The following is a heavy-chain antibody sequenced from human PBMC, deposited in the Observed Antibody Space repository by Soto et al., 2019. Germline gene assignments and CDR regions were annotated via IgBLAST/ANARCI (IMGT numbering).Heavy chain of an antibody. CDR2: IYYSGST. V-gene: IGHV4-39*01. CDR1: GGSIRSSSYH. D-gene: IGHD3-3*01. CDR3: ARHVLEWFSSQYYYGMDV. J-gene: IGHJ6*02. Sequence: SETQSLKSTVTGGSIRSSSYHCGWIRLPTGKGLEWIGSIYYSGSTYYNPSLKSRVTISVDTSKNQFSLKLSSVTAADTAVYYCARHVLEWFSSQYYYGMDVWGQGTTVT.